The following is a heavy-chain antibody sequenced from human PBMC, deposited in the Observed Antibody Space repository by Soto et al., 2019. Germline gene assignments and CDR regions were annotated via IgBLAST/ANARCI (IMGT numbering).Heavy chain of an antibody. V-gene: IGHV4-59*08. J-gene: IGHJ3*02. CDR2: IYYSGST. CDR1: GGSFSSYY. D-gene: IGHD1-26*01. Sequence: SETLSLTCAVYGGSFSSYYWSWIRQPPGKGLEWIGYIYYSGSTNYNPSLKSRVTISVDTSKNQFSLRLSSVTAADTAVYYCARRYGSAFDIWGQRTMVTVSS. CDR3: ARRYGSAFDI.